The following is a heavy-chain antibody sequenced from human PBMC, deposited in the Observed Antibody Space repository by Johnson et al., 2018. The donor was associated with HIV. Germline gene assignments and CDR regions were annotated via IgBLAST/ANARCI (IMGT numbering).Heavy chain of an antibody. CDR2: IKSKSDSGTT. CDR3: TSLRDDAFDI. Sequence: VQLLESGGGLVKPGGSLRLSCAASGFTFSNAWMSWVRQAPGKGLEWVGRIKSKSDSGTTDYAAPVKGRFTISRDDSKNTLYMQMNSLKNEDTAVYYCTSLRDDAFDIWGQGTMVTLSS. V-gene: IGHV3-15*01. J-gene: IGHJ3*02. CDR1: GFTFSNAW.